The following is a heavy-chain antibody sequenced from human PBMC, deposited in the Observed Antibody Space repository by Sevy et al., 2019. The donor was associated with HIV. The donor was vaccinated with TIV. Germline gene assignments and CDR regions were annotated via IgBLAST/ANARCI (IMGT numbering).Heavy chain of an antibody. CDR2: FELEDDKK. CDR3: ATTKDYYDSSSYPFDY. Sequence: ASVKVSCKVSGYTLTELSVHWGRQAPGKGLEWMATFELEDDKKIYAKKFPGRVTMTEATSTDTAYMELSSLRSEDTAVYYCATTKDYYDSSSYPFDYWGQGTLVTVSS. D-gene: IGHD3-22*01. J-gene: IGHJ4*02. V-gene: IGHV1-24*01. CDR1: GYTLTELS.